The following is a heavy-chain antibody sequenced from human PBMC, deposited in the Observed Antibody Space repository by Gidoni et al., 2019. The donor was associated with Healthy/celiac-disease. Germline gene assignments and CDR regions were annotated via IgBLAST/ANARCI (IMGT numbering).Heavy chain of an antibody. CDR2: IYYSVST. CDR3: ARGYSGYDDYYYYYIDV. V-gene: IGHV4-31*03. J-gene: IGHJ6*03. D-gene: IGHD5-12*01. CDR1: GGSISSGGYY. Sequence: QGQLQESGPGLVKPSQTLSRTGHVSGGSISSGGYYWSWIRQQPGKGLEWIWYIYYSVSTYYNPSLKIRVTISVDTSKNQFSLKLSSVTAAYTAVYYCARGYSGYDDYYYYYIDVWGKGTTVTVSS.